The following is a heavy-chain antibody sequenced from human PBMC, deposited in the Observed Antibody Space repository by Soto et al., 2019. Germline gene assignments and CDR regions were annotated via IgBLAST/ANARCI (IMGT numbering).Heavy chain of an antibody. Sequence: PGGSLRLSCAASGFTFSGSAMHWVRQASGKGLEWVGRIRSKANSYATAYAASVKGRFTISRDDSKNTAYLQMNSLKTEDTAVYYCTRSSSWYVGGMDVRGQGTTVTVSS. D-gene: IGHD6-13*01. CDR1: GFTFSGSA. CDR2: IRSKANSYAT. J-gene: IGHJ6*02. V-gene: IGHV3-73*01. CDR3: TRSSSWYVGGMDV.